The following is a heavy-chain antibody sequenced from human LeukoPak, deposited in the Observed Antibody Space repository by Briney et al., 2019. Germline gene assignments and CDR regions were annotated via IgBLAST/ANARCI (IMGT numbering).Heavy chain of an antibody. CDR2: INPNSGGT. CDR3: ARGGWIQLWFRGYNYYFDY. Sequence: GASVKVSCKASGYTFTGYYMHWVRQAPGQGLEWMGWINPNSGGTNYAQKLQGRVTMTTDTSTSTAYMELRSLRSDDTAVYYCARGGWIQLWFRGYNYYFDYWGQGTLVTVSS. J-gene: IGHJ4*02. D-gene: IGHD5-18*01. CDR1: GYTFTGYY. V-gene: IGHV1-2*02.